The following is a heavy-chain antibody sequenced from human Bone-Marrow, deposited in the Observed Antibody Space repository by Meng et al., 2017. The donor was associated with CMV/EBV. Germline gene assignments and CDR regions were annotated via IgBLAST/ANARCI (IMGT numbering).Heavy chain of an antibody. D-gene: IGHD4-17*01. J-gene: IGHJ4*02. Sequence: SVKVSCKASGGTLDSNAISWVRQAPGQGLEWMGGIIPILGTANYAQRFQGRVTITTDESTSTVYMELSSLRSEDTAVYYCARDWNDYGAIRLLTADWGQGTLVTVSS. CDR1: GGTLDSNA. V-gene: IGHV1-69*05. CDR3: ARDWNDYGAIRLLTAD. CDR2: IIPILGTA.